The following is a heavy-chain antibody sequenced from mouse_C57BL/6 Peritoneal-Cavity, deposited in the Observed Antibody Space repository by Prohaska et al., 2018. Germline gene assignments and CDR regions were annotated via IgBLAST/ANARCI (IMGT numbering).Heavy chain of an antibody. V-gene: IGHV4-1*01. Sequence: EVKLLQSGGGLVQPGGSLKLSCAASGLDFSRYWMSWVRLAPGKGLEWIGEMNPDSSTINYAPSLKDKFIISRDNAKNTLYLQMSKVRSEDTARYYCARTLPESFDYWGQGTTLTVSS. J-gene: IGHJ2*01. CDR1: GLDFSRYW. CDR3: ARTLPESFDY. CDR2: MNPDSSTI. D-gene: IGHD1-1*01.